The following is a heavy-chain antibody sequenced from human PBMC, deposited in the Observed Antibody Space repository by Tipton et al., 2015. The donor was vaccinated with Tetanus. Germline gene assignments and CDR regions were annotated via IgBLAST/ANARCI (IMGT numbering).Heavy chain of an antibody. CDR3: ARTQPIGWYFDL. CDR2: IYYSGST. Sequence: TLSLTCTVSGGSISSGAYYWSWIRQHPGKGLEWIGYIYYSGSTFYNPSLKSRVTISVDTSKNQFSLKLSSVTAADTAVYYCARTQPIGWYFDLWGRGILLTVSS. J-gene: IGHJ2*01. V-gene: IGHV4-31*03. CDR1: GGSISSGAYY. D-gene: IGHD1-1*01.